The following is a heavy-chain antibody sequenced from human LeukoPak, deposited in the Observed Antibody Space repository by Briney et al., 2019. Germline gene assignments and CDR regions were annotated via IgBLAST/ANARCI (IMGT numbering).Heavy chain of an antibody. CDR1: GYTFTSYY. Sequence: ASVKVSCKASGYTFTSYYMHWVRQAPGQGLEWMGIINPSGGSTSYAQKFQGRVTMTRDTSTSTVYMELSSLRSEDTAVYYCASALGGIAVAGNGGAFDIWGQGTMVTVSS. CDR3: ASALGGIAVAGNGGAFDI. D-gene: IGHD6-19*01. J-gene: IGHJ3*02. CDR2: INPSGGST. V-gene: IGHV1-46*01.